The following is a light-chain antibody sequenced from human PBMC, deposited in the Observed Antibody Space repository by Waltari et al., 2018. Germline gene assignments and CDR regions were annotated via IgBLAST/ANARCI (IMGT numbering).Light chain of an antibody. CDR3: QHYVRLPVT. CDR1: QSISSF. CDR2: GAS. J-gene: IGKJ1*01. V-gene: IGKV3-20*01. Sequence: IVLTQSPGTLSLSPGDRVTLSSRYSQSISSFLVRYQQKPGQAPRLLIYGASTRATGIPDRFSGSGSGTDFSLTISRLEPEDFAVYYCQHYVRLPVTFGQGTKVEIK.